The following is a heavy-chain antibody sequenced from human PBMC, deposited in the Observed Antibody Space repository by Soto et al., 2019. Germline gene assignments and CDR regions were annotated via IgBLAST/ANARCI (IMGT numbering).Heavy chain of an antibody. D-gene: IGHD2-2*01. CDR1: GGSISSGGYS. J-gene: IGHJ5*02. CDR2: IYHSGST. V-gene: IGHV4-30-2*01. CDR3: ARVPDR. Sequence: ASETLSLTCSVSGGSISSGGYSWSWIRQPPGKGLEWIGYIYHSGSTYYNPSLKSRVTISVDRSKNQFSLKLSSVTAADTAVYYCARVPDRWGQGTLVTVSS.